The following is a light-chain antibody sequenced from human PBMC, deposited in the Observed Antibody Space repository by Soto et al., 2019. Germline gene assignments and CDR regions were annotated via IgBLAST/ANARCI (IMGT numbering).Light chain of an antibody. J-gene: IGLJ3*02. CDR1: NSNIGSNS. V-gene: IGLV1-44*01. CDR2: INK. Sequence: QSVLTQPPSASETPGQRVTISCSGSNSNIGSNSVNWYQQFPGTAPKLIIFINKQRPSGVPDRFSGSKSGTSASLAISGLQSEDEADYFCAAWDDGLNGWVFGGGTKVTVL. CDR3: AAWDDGLNGWV.